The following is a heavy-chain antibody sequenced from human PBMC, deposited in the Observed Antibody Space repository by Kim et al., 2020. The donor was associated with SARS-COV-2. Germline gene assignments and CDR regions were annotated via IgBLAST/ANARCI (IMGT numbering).Heavy chain of an antibody. J-gene: IGHJ4*02. CDR3: ARSRGAGFDF. CDR1: GFTFSGYW. V-gene: IGHV3-74*01. D-gene: IGHD6-19*01. Sequence: GGSLRLSCAASGFTFSGYWMHWVRQPPRKGLVWVSRVNTDGSTTTYADSVKGRFTISRDNAKNTLYLQMNSLRAEDTAVYYCARSRGAGFDFWGLGTLVTVSS. CDR2: VNTDGSTT.